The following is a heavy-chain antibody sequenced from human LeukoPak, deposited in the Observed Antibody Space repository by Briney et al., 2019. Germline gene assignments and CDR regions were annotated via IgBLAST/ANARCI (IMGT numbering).Heavy chain of an antibody. J-gene: IGHJ4*02. V-gene: IGHV3-23*01. D-gene: IGHD4-23*01. CDR2: ISDGGDGT. Sequence: PSGGSLRLSCAGSGFDLWRYAMSWVRQAPGKGLEWVADISDGGDGTHYADSVQGRFTISRDNSKNTVFLQMLSLRAHDTAFYCCVRVNYGGNSGYHFDYWGQGTLVTVSS. CDR1: GFDLWRYA. CDR3: VRVNYGGNSGYHFDY.